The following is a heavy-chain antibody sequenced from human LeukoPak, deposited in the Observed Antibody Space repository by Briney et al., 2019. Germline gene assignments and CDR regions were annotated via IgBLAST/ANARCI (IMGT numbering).Heavy chain of an antibody. V-gene: IGHV1-24*01. J-gene: IGHJ3*02. CDR1: GYTLTELS. Sequence: ASVKVSCKVSGYTLTELSMHWVRQAPGKGLEWMGGFDPEDGETIYAQKFQGRVTMTEDTSTDTAYMEPSSLRSEDTAVYYCATDGGGSYGPEDGAFDIWGQGTMVTVSS. CDR2: FDPEDGET. D-gene: IGHD1-26*01. CDR3: ATDGGGSYGPEDGAFDI.